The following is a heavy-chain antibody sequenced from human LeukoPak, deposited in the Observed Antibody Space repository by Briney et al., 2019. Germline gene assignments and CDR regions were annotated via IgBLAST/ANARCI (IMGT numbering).Heavy chain of an antibody. CDR1: GFIVTSNY. J-gene: IGHJ6*02. Sequence: GGSLRLSCAASGFIVTSNYMSWVRQAPGKGLEWVSVIYSGGSTYYVDSVKGRFTTSRDNSKNTLYLQMNSLRAEDTAVYYCARVDSSSWIMDVWGQGTTVTVSS. CDR3: ARVDSSSWIMDV. V-gene: IGHV3-53*01. D-gene: IGHD6-13*01. CDR2: IYSGGST.